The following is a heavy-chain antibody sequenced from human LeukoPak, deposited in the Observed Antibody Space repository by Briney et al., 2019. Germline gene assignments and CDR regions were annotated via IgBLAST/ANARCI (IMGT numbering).Heavy chain of an antibody. CDR2: ISGSGGST. CDR3: AKENSLLWFGEPYFDY. V-gene: IGHV3-23*01. CDR1: GFTFNSYA. D-gene: IGHD3-10*01. Sequence: GGSLRLSCAASGFTFNSYAMSWVRQAPGKGREWVSAISGSGGSTYYADSVKGRFTISRDNSKNTLYLQMNSLRAEDMAVYYCAKENSLLWFGEPYFDYWGRGTLVTVS. J-gene: IGHJ4*02.